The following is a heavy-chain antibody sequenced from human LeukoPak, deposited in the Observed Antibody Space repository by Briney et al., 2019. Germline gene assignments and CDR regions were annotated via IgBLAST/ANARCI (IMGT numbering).Heavy chain of an antibody. Sequence: SETLSLTCAVYGGSFSGYYWSWIRQPPGKGLEWIGEINHSGSTNHNPSLKSRVTISVDTSKNQFSLKLSSVTAADTAVYYCARDDSSGYHDDAFDIWGQGTMVTVSS. CDR3: ARDDSSGYHDDAFDI. D-gene: IGHD3-22*01. CDR1: GGSFSGYY. CDR2: INHSGST. V-gene: IGHV4-34*01. J-gene: IGHJ3*02.